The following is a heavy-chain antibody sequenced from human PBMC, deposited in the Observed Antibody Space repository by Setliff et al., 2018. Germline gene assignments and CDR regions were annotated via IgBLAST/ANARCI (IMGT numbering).Heavy chain of an antibody. CDR1: GYIFTYYA. CDR3: ARRPYDSSGYFNY. CDR2: INAGNGNT. D-gene: IGHD3-22*01. V-gene: IGHV1-3*01. Sequence: ASVKVSCKASGYIFTYYAIHWVRQAPGQRLEWMGWINAGNGNTKYSQKFQGRVTITRDTSASAAYMELSSLTSEDTAVYYCARRPYDSSGYFNYWGQGTLVTVSS. J-gene: IGHJ4*02.